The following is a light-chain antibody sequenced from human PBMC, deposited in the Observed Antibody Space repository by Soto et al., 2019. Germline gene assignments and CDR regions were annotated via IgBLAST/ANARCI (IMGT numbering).Light chain of an antibody. CDR1: NIGSKS. CDR3: QVWDSSSDHSRGVV. Sequence: SYELTQPPSVSVAPGKTARITCGGNNIGSKSVHWYQQKPGQAPVLVIYYDSDRPSGIPERFSGSNSGNTATLTISRVEAGDEADYYCQVWDSSSDHSRGVVFGGGTKLTVL. V-gene: IGLV3-21*04. J-gene: IGLJ2*01. CDR2: YDS.